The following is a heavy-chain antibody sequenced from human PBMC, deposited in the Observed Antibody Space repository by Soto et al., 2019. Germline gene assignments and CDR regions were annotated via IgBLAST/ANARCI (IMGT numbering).Heavy chain of an antibody. J-gene: IGHJ4*02. Sequence: SETLSLTCAVYGGSFSGYYWSWIRQPPGKGLEWIGEINHSGSTNYNPSPKSRVTISVDTSKNQFSLKLSSVTAADTAVYYCARGSYYDFWSGYYTEGYFDYWGQGTLVTVSS. V-gene: IGHV4-34*01. CDR1: GGSFSGYY. D-gene: IGHD3-3*01. CDR2: INHSGST. CDR3: ARGSYYDFWSGYYTEGYFDY.